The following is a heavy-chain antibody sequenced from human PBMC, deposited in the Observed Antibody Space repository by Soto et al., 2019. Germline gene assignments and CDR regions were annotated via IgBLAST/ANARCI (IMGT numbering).Heavy chain of an antibody. CDR1: GGSISSSSYY. CDR3: ARQATVVTDIDY. CDR2: IYYSGST. D-gene: IGHD4-17*01. J-gene: IGHJ4*02. V-gene: IGHV4-39*01. Sequence: SETLSLTCTVSGGSISSSSYYWGWIRQPPGKGLEWIGSIYYSGSTYYNPSLKSRVTISVDTSKNQFSLKLSSVTAADTAVYYCARQATVVTDIDYWGQGTLVTVSS.